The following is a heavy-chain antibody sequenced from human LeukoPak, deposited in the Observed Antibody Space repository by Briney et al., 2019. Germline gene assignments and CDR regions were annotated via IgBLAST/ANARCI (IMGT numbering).Heavy chain of an antibody. Sequence: RASVKVSCKASGYTFTSYDINWVRQATGQGLEWMGWMNPNSGNTGYAQKFQGRVTITRNTSISTAYMELSSLRSEDTAVYYCARGGRDCSSTSCPEIFDYWGQGTLVTVSS. CDR2: MNPNSGNT. V-gene: IGHV1-8*03. CDR3: ARGGRDCSSTSCPEIFDY. D-gene: IGHD2-2*01. CDR1: GYTFTSYD. J-gene: IGHJ4*02.